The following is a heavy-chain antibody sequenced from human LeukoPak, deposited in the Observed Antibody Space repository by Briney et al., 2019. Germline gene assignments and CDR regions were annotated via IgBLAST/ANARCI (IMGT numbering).Heavy chain of an antibody. CDR1: GFTFDDYA. Sequence: QPGGSLRLSCVASGFTFDDYAMHWVRQAPGKGLEWVSGISWNSGSIGYADSVEGRFAISRDNAKNSLYLQMNSLRAEDTALYYCAKDRVGGSGWYNFDYWGQGTLVTVSS. D-gene: IGHD6-19*01. CDR3: AKDRVGGSGWYNFDY. J-gene: IGHJ4*02. CDR2: ISWNSGSI. V-gene: IGHV3-9*01.